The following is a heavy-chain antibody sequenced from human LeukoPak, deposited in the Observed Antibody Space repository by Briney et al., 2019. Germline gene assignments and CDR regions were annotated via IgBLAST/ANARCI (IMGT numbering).Heavy chain of an antibody. J-gene: IGHJ4*02. CDR3: AKGRPRAYYFDY. V-gene: IGHV3-30*02. D-gene: IGHD3-10*01. CDR2: IRYDGSNK. Sequence: GGSLRLSCAASGFTSSSYGMDWVRQGPGKGLEWVAFIRYDGSNKNYADSVKGRFTISRDNSKNTLYLQMNSLRAEDTAVYYCAKGRPRAYYFDYWGQGTLVTVSS. CDR1: GFTSSSYG.